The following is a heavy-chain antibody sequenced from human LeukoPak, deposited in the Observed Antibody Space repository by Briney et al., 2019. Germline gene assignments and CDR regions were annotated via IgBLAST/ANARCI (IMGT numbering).Heavy chain of an antibody. D-gene: IGHD6-19*01. V-gene: IGHV3-21*01. CDR3: ARYNSGWNDY. CDR2: ISSTSSLI. CDR1: GIXFSSFN. J-gene: IGHJ4*02. Sequence: PGGSLRLSCAASGIXFSSFNMNWVRQAPGKGLEWVSSISSTSSLIWYADSLKGRFTISRDNAKNSLYLQMDSLRAEDTAVYYCARYNSGWNDYWGQGTLVTVSS.